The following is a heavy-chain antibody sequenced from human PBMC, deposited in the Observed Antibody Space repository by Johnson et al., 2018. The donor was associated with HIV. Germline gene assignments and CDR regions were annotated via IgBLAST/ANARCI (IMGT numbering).Heavy chain of an antibody. J-gene: IGHJ3*02. CDR1: GFTFSSYA. Sequence: QVQLVESGGGVVQPGKSLRLSCAASGFTFSSYAMHWVRQAPGKGLEWVAFIRYDGSNKYYADSVKGRFTISRDNSKNTLYLQMNSLRAEDTAVYYCAREGGGTKHAFDIWGQGTMVTVSS. V-gene: IGHV3-30-3*01. CDR2: IRYDGSNK. D-gene: IGHD1-1*01. CDR3: AREGGGTKHAFDI.